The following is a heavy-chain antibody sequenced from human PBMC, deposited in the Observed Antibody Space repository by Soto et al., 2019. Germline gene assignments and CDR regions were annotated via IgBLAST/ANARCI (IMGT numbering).Heavy chain of an antibody. D-gene: IGHD3-10*01. V-gene: IGHV1-3*01. CDR3: ARDLGFGLSDY. CDR2: INAGNGNT. CDR1: GYTFIRYG. J-gene: IGHJ4*02. Sequence: ASVKVSCKASGYTFIRYGITWVRQAPGQRLEWMGWINAGNGNTKYSQKFQGRVTITRDTSASTAYMELSGLRSEDTAVYSCARDLGFGLSDYWGQGTLVTVSS.